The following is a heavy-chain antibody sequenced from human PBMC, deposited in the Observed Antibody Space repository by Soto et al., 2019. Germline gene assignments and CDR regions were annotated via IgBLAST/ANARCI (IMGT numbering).Heavy chain of an antibody. J-gene: IGHJ4*02. CDR3: AREIPNSYFEC. CDR2: IKEDGGET. CDR1: GFSFSMYW. Sequence: EVQLVESGGGLVQPGGSLRLSCATSGFSFSMYWMSWVRQAPGGGLEWVANIKEDGGETHHVDSVKGRFTISRDNAKKSLYLQMNSLRPEDTAVYYCAREIPNSYFECWGQGTLVTVSS. V-gene: IGHV3-7*01.